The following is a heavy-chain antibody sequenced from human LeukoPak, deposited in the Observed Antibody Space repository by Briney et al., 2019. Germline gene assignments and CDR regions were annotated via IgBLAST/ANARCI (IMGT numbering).Heavy chain of an antibody. Sequence: SGPTLVNPTQTLTLTCSFSGFSLSTSGMRVSWIRQPPGKALEWLARIDWDDDKIYSTSLRTRLTLSKDTSKNQVVLTMSNMDPVDTATYYCAPTTPTGYLDYWGQGTLVTVSS. J-gene: IGHJ4*02. CDR3: APTTPTGYLDY. CDR2: IDWDDDK. D-gene: IGHD2-8*02. V-gene: IGHV2-70*04. CDR1: GFSLSTSGMR.